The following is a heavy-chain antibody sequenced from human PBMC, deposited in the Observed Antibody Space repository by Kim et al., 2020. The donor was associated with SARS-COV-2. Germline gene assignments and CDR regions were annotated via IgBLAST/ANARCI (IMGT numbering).Heavy chain of an antibody. CDR3: ARDKFRDYVDY. CDR1: GYIFSTYA. V-gene: IGHV7-4-1*02. J-gene: IGHJ4*02. Sequence: ASVKVSCKASGYIFSTYAMNWVRQAPGQGLEWMGWVNTNTGNPTYAQGFTGRFVFSLDTSVSKAYLQISSLKAEDTAVYYCARDKFRDYVDYWGPGTLVT. CDR2: VNTNTGNP.